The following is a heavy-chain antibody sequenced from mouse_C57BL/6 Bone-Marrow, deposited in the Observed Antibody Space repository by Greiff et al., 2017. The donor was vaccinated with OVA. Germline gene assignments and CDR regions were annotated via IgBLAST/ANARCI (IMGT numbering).Heavy chain of an antibody. D-gene: IGHD2-1*01. Sequence: EVQLQQSGAELVRPGASVKLSCTASGFNIKDDYMHWVKQRPEQGLEWIGWIDPENGDTEYASKFQGKATITADTSSNTAYLQLSSLTSEDTAVYYCTTEGPIYYGNMDYWGQGTSVTVSS. J-gene: IGHJ4*01. CDR1: GFNIKDDY. CDR3: TTEGPIYYGNMDY. CDR2: IDPENGDT. V-gene: IGHV14-4*01.